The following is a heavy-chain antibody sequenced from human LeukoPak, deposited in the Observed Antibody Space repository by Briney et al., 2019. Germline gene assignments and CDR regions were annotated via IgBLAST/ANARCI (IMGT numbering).Heavy chain of an antibody. V-gene: IGHV1-8*01. D-gene: IGHD3-10*01. J-gene: IGHJ5*02. CDR2: MNPNSGNT. Sequence: GASVKVSRKAAGYTFTSYDINSVRQATGQGREWMGWMNPNSGNTGYAQKFQGRVTMTRNTSISTAYMELSSLRSEDTAVYSCARTRMVRGSSNWFDPWGQGTLVTVSS. CDR3: ARTRMVRGSSNWFDP. CDR1: GYTFTSYD.